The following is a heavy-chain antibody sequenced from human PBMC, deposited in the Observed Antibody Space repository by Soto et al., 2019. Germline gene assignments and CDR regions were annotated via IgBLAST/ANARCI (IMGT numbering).Heavy chain of an antibody. CDR3: ARGSSAYGWWFDP. CDR1: GYTFIDHY. Sequence: QVQLVQSGAEVKKPGASVKVSCKASGYTFIDHYIFWVRQAPGQGLGWMAMINPSGGYTKYEQKFQGRVTLTRDTSTSTVHMELSSLRSEDTAVYYCARGSSAYGWWFDPWGQGTLVTVSS. D-gene: IGHD3-22*01. CDR2: INPSGGYT. J-gene: IGHJ5*02. V-gene: IGHV1-46*01.